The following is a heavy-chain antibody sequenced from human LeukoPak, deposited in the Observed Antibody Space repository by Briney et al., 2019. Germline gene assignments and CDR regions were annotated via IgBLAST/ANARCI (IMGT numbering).Heavy chain of an antibody. D-gene: IGHD1-7*01. V-gene: IGHV1-2*02. CDR3: ATHGTTSFDY. CDR1: GYTFTGYY. CDR2: INPNSGGT. J-gene: IGHJ4*02. Sequence: ASVKVSCKASGYTFTGYYMHWVRQAPGQGLEWMGWINPNSGGTNYAQKFQGRVTMTEDTSTDTAYMELSSLRSEDTAVYYCATHGTTSFDYWGQGTLVTVSS.